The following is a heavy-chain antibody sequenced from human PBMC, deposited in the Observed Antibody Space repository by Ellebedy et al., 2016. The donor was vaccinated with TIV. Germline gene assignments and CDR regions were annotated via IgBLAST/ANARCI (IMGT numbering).Heavy chain of an antibody. CDR1: GFTFSSYW. J-gene: IGHJ3*02. CDR2: INQDGSEK. Sequence: GGSLRLSCAASGFTFSSYWMTWVRQAPGKGMEWVANINQDGSEKIYVDSVNGRFTVSRDNAKNSLYLHLTSLRAEDTAMYYCATDGSYGDYLSPTHTFVIWGQGTMVTVSS. CDR3: ATDGSYGDYLSPTHTFVI. D-gene: IGHD4-17*01. V-gene: IGHV3-7*01.